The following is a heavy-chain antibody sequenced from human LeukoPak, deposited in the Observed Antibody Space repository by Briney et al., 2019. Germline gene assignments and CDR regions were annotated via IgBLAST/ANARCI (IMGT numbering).Heavy chain of an antibody. V-gene: IGHV1-2*02. CDR1: GYTFSSYG. Sequence: ASVKVSCKASGYTFSSYGINWVRQAPRQGLEWMGWINPNSGDTKYAQNFQGRVTMTRDTSISTAYMELSSLRSVDTAVYYCARSKSSDYGDRYYFDSWGQGTLVTVSS. D-gene: IGHD4-17*01. CDR3: ARSKSSDYGDRYYFDS. CDR2: INPNSGDT. J-gene: IGHJ4*02.